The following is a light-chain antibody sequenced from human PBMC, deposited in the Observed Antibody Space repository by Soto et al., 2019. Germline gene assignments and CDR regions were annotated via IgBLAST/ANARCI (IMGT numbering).Light chain of an antibody. CDR1: QSVSSN. V-gene: IGKV3-15*01. CDR3: QQYNNWPRT. Sequence: EIVMTQSPATLSVSPGERATLSCRASQSVSSNLAWYQQKPGQASMLLIYGASTRATGIPARFSGSGSGTEFTLTISSLQSEDFAVYYWQQYNNWPRTFGQGTKVEIK. CDR2: GAS. J-gene: IGKJ1*01.